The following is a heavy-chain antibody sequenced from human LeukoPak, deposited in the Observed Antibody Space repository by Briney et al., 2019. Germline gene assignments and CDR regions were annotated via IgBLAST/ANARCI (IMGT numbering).Heavy chain of an antibody. Sequence: GESLKISCKGSGYSFTSYWIGWVRQMPGKGLEWMGIIYPGDSDTRYSPSFQGQVTISADKSISTAYLQWISLKASDTALYYCASLVSSHHSSSSLFEYWGQGTLVTVS. D-gene: IGHD6-6*01. CDR1: GYSFTSYW. V-gene: IGHV5-51*01. J-gene: IGHJ4*02. CDR2: IYPGDSDT. CDR3: ASLVSSHHSSSSLFEY.